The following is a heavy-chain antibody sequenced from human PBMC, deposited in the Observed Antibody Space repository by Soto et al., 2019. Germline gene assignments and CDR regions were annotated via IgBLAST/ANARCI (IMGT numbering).Heavy chain of an antibody. D-gene: IGHD2-2*01. CDR3: AAPRAYCSSTSCYTYDYYYGMDV. CDR1: GFTFTSSA. J-gene: IGHJ6*02. V-gene: IGHV1-58*01. CDR2: IVVGSGNT. Sequence: SVKVSCKASGFTFTSSAVQWVRQARGQRLEWIGWIVVGSGNTNYAQKFQEKVTITRDMSTSTAYMELSSLRSEDTAVYYCAAPRAYCSSTSCYTYDYYYGMDVWGQGTTVTVSS.